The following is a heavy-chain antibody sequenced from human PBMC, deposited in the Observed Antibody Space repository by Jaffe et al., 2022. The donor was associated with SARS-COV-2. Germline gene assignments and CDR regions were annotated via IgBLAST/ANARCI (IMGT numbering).Heavy chain of an antibody. Sequence: EVQLLESGGGLVQPGGSLRLSCAASGFTFSSYAMSWVRQAPGKGLEWVSAISGSGGSTYYADSVKGRFTISRDNSKNTLYLQMNSLRAEDTAVYYCAKDYTRYLGYCSGGSCYSLLDAFDIWGQGTMVTVSS. CDR1: GFTFSSYA. CDR3: AKDYTRYLGYCSGGSCYSLLDAFDI. CDR2: ISGSGGST. D-gene: IGHD2-15*01. V-gene: IGHV3-23*01. J-gene: IGHJ3*02.